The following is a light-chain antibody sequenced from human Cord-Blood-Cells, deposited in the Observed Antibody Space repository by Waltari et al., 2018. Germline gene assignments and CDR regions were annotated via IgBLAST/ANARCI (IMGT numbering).Light chain of an antibody. CDR1: SSDVGGDND. CDR2: DVS. Sequence: QSALTQPRSVSGSPGQSVTISRTGTSSDVGGDNDVSWYQQHPGKAPKLMIYDVSKRPSGVPARFSGSKSGNPASLTISGLQAADEADYCCCSHAGSYTFDVVFGGGTKLTVL. CDR3: CSHAGSYTFDVV. V-gene: IGLV2-11*01. J-gene: IGLJ2*01.